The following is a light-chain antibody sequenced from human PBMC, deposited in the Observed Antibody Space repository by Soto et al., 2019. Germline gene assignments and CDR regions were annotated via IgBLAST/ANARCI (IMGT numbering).Light chain of an antibody. Sequence: EIVMTQSPATLSVSPGERATLSCRASQSVSSNLAWYQQKPGQAPRLLIYGASTWATGIPARFSGSGSGTEFTLTISSLQSEDFAIYFCQQYNNWPPDRTFGQGTKVEIK. V-gene: IGKV3-15*01. CDR3: QQYNNWPPDRT. CDR2: GAS. CDR1: QSVSSN. J-gene: IGKJ1*01.